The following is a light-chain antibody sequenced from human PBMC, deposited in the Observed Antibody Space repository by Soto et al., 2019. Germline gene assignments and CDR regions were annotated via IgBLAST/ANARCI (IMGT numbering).Light chain of an antibody. Sequence: EIVLTQSPATLSLSPGERATLSCRASHSINSFLAWYQQRRGQAPRLLIHGASNRATGIPDRFSGSGSGTDFTLTISRLEPEDFAVYYCQQYGGSPRTFGQGTKVDIK. CDR3: QQYGGSPRT. CDR2: GAS. V-gene: IGKV3-20*01. J-gene: IGKJ1*01. CDR1: HSINSF.